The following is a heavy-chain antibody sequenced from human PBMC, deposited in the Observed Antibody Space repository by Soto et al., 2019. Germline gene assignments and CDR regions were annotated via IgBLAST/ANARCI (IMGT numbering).Heavy chain of an antibody. D-gene: IGHD6-19*01. CDR1: GFTFSSYA. J-gene: IGHJ6*02. Sequence: GGSLRLSCAASGFTFSSYAMHWVRQAPGKGLEWVAVISYDGSNKYYADSVKGRFTISRDNSKNTLYLQMNSLRAEDTAVYYCARDSSRESSGWYDEAGQNCYGIDVWGQGTTVTVSS. V-gene: IGHV3-30-3*01. CDR2: ISYDGSNK. CDR3: ARDSSRESSGWYDEAGQNCYGIDV.